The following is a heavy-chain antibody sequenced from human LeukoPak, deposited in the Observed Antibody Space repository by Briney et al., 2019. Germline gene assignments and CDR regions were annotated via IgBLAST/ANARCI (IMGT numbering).Heavy chain of an antibody. Sequence: PGGSLRLSCSASGFTFGSYWMNWVRQAPGKGPKWVANIKQDGSEINYVDSVKGRFIISRDNAKNSLYLQMNSLRVDDTAVYYCAGGSGWITGDWGHGTLVTVSS. CDR3: AGGSGWITGD. J-gene: IGHJ4*01. D-gene: IGHD1-14*01. CDR2: IKQDGSEI. V-gene: IGHV3-7*03. CDR1: GFTFGSYW.